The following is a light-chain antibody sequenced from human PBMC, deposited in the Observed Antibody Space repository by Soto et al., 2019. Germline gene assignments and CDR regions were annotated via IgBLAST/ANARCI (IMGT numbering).Light chain of an antibody. CDR3: QQYYSYPRT. V-gene: IGKV1-8*01. CDR1: QGISSY. J-gene: IGKJ3*01. Sequence: AIRMTQSPSSLSASTGDRVTITCRASQGISSYLAWYQQKPGKAPKLLIYAASTLQSGVPSRFSGSGSGTDFTLTISCLKSDDFATYYCQQYYSYPRTFGPGTKVDIK. CDR2: AAS.